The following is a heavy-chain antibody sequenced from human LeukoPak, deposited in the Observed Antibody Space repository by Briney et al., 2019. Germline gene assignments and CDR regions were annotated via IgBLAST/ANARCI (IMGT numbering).Heavy chain of an antibody. Sequence: GASVKVSCKASGYTFTSYYMHWVRQAPGQGLEWMGRINPNNGVTNYAQKFQDRVTMTRDTSISAAYMELSSLRSDDTAVYYCAKDRIDSYDSSGYYYVFDYWGQGTLVTVSS. D-gene: IGHD3-22*01. J-gene: IGHJ4*02. CDR2: INPNNGVT. CDR1: GYTFTSYY. V-gene: IGHV1-2*06. CDR3: AKDRIDSYDSSGYYYVFDY.